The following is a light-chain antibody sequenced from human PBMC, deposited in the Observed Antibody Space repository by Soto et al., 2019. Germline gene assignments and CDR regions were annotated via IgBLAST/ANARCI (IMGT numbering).Light chain of an antibody. V-gene: IGKV3-20*01. CDR3: HQYGSSLT. Sequence: EIVLTQSPATLSLSPGERATLSCRASQSVRSSYLAWYQQKPGQAPRLLIYGASSRATGIPDRFSGSGSGTDFTLTISRLEPEDFAVYYCHQYGSSLTFGQGTRLEIK. J-gene: IGKJ5*01. CDR2: GAS. CDR1: QSVRSSY.